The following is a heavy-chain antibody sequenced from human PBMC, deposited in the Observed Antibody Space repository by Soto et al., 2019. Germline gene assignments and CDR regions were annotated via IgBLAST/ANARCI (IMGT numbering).Heavy chain of an antibody. J-gene: IGHJ4*02. CDR3: AKALVRSYYAGSDY. D-gene: IGHD1-26*01. CDR2: ISYDGSNK. Sequence: GGSLSLSCAASGFTFSSYGMHWVRQAPGKGLEWVAVISYDGSNKYYADSVKGRFTISRDNSKNTLYLQMNSLRAEDTAVYYCAKALVRSYYAGSDYWGQGTLVTVSS. CDR1: GFTFSSYG. V-gene: IGHV3-30*18.